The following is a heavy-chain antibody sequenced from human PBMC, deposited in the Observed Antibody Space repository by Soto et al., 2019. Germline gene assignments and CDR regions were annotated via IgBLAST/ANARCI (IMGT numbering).Heavy chain of an antibody. J-gene: IGHJ6*02. D-gene: IGHD2-8*01. CDR3: ARRKIMLYTPHMDV. V-gene: IGHV3-48*03. CDR1: GFTFSSYE. CDR2: ISSSGSTI. Sequence: EVQLVESGGGLVQPGGSLRLSCAASGFTFSSYEMNWVRQAPGKGLEWVSYISSSGSTIYYADSVKGRFTISRDNAKNSLYLQMNSLRAEDTAVYYCARRKIMLYTPHMDVWGQGTTVTVSS.